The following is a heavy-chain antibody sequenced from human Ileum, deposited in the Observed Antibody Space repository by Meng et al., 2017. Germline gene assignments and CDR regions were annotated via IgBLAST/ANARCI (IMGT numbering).Heavy chain of an antibody. CDR3: ARRIRGGSYLG. V-gene: IGHV4-34*01. J-gene: IGHJ4*02. Sequence: QLTQMEWGAGVLKTPETLSLTCSVYGDSFIDYYWTRIRQPQGKGLEWIGEIHYSGSTNYNPSLDSRVTISEDTTQKQFSLRLSSVTDADTAVYYCARRIRGGSYLGWGQGTLVTVSS. CDR2: IHYSGST. CDR1: GDSFIDYY. D-gene: IGHD1-26*01.